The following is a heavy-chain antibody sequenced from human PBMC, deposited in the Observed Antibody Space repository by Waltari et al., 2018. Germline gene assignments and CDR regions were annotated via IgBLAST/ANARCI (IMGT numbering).Heavy chain of an antibody. Sequence: QVHLVPSGAVVTKPGASLKVSCKHSVYTFTDYHLHWVRQAPGQGLEWMGWINPKSGGTYYAQTFQGWVTMTRDTSTSTVYMELSSLKSDDTAMYYCARRSCTGECYAPYVYWGQGSLVTVSS. D-gene: IGHD2-8*02. CDR2: INPKSGGT. V-gene: IGHV1-2*04. CDR1: VYTFTDYH. J-gene: IGHJ4*02. CDR3: ARRSCTGECYAPYVY.